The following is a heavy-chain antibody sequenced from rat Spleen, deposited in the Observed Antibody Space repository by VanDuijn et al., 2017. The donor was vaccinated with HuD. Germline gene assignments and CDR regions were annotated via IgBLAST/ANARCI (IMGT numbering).Heavy chain of an antibody. CDR1: GFTFSNFD. V-gene: IGHV5-25*01. D-gene: IGHD1-12*02. Sequence: EVQLVESGGGLVQPGRSMKLSCAASGFTFSNFDMAWVRQTPTKGLEWVASINFDGSGTYYRDSVKGRFTISRDNAKSTLYLQMDSLRSEDTATYYCARHYYDGSYYYWYFDFWGPGTMVTVSS. CDR3: ARHYYDGSYYYWYFDF. CDR2: INFDGSGT. J-gene: IGHJ1*01.